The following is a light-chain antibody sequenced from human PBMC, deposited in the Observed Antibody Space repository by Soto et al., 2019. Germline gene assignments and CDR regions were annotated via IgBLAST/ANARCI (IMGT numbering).Light chain of an antibody. J-gene: IGLJ3*02. CDR3: SSYAASNNFYFV. V-gene: IGLV2-8*01. Sequence: QSYLRHAPYSSGSPGQSVSLSCHGTSSDVGGYNYVPWYQQYPGRAPKLMIYEVTKRPSGVPDRFSGSKSGNTASLTVSGLRAEDEADYYCSSYAASNNFYFVFGGGTKVTVL. CDR2: EVT. CDR1: SSDVGGYNY.